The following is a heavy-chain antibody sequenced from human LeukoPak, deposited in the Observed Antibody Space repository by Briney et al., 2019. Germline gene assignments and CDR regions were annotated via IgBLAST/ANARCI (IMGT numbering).Heavy chain of an antibody. Sequence: PGRSLRLSCAASGFTFSDYGMHWVRQAPGKGLEWVALISYDGGNKFYADSVRDRFTISRDNSKNTLFLQMNSLRIEDTAVYYCARTDTSGSWDYWGQGTLVTVSS. J-gene: IGHJ4*02. CDR3: ARTDTSGSWDY. D-gene: IGHD3-3*01. CDR2: ISYDGGNK. CDR1: GFTFSDYG. V-gene: IGHV3-30*03.